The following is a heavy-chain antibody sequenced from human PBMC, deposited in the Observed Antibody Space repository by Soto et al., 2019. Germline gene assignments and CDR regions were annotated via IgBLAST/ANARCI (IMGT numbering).Heavy chain of an antibody. CDR1: GGSIRSGDYY. J-gene: IGHJ6*02. D-gene: IGHD5-18*01. V-gene: IGHV4-30-4*01. CDR2: IYYSGST. Sequence: SETLSLTCTVSGGSIRSGDYYWSWIRQPPGKGLEWIGYIYYSGSTYYNPSLKSRVTISVDTSKNQFSLKLNSVTAADTAMYYCARALIQLWPHYYYGMDVWGQGTTVTVSS. CDR3: ARALIQLWPHYYYGMDV.